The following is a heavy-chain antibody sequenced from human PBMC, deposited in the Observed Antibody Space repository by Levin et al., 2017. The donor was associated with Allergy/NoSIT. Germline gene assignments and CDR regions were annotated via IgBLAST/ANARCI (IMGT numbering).Heavy chain of an antibody. D-gene: IGHD3-10*01. Sequence: GGSLRLSCAASGFTFSSYAMSWVRQAPGKGLEWVSAISGSGGSTYYADSVKGRFTISRDNSKNTLYLQMNSLRAEDTAVYYCAKPFMVRGVLNWFDPWGQGTLVTVSS. CDR2: ISGSGGST. V-gene: IGHV3-23*01. CDR1: GFTFSSYA. CDR3: AKPFMVRGVLNWFDP. J-gene: IGHJ5*02.